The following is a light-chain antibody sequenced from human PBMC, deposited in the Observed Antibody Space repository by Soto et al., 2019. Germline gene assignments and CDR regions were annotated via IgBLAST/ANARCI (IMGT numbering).Light chain of an antibody. CDR2: EVS. J-gene: IGLJ1*01. V-gene: IGLV2-14*01. CDR1: SSDVGNYKY. CDR3: FAYTSSGTYG. Sequence: QSVLTQPASVSGSPGQSITISCTGTSSDVGNYKYVSWYQQHPGTAPKLMIYEVSNRPSGVSNRFSGSKSGNTASLTISGLQAEDETDYYGFAYTSSGTYGFGTGTKVTVL.